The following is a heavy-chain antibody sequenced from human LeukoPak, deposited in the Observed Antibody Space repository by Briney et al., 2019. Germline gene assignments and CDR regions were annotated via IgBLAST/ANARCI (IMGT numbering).Heavy chain of an antibody. CDR1: DGSISSYY. CDR3: ARGTYGSSWQLEHFDY. J-gene: IGHJ4*02. Sequence: SETLSLTCTVSDGSISSYYWSWIRQPPGKGLEWIGYIYYSGSTNYNPSLKSRVTISVDTSKNQFSLKLSSLTAADTAVYYCARGTYGSSWQLEHFDYWGQGTLVTVSS. CDR2: IYYSGST. V-gene: IGHV4-59*01. D-gene: IGHD6-13*01.